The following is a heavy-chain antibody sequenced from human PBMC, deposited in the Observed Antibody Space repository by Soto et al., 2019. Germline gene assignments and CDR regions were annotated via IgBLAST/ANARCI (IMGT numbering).Heavy chain of an antibody. J-gene: IGHJ4*02. CDR1: GFSFGNYA. Sequence: EVQLLESGGGLVQPGGSLRLSCAGSGFSFGNYAMSWVRQAPGKGLEWVAAITGSGGRTYHAESVKGRLTISRDNSKNTLYLQMNSLRVEDTAVYYCAKDSWGGVGSGWSHDYWGQGILVTVSS. CDR3: AKDSWGGVGSGWSHDY. CDR2: ITGSGGRT. D-gene: IGHD6-19*01. V-gene: IGHV3-23*01.